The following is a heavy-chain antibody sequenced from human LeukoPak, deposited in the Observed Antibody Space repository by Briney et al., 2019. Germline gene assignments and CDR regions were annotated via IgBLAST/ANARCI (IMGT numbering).Heavy chain of an antibody. J-gene: IGHJ4*02. CDR3: ERGHVWGSYSHHDY. CDR1: GFTFSSHW. Sequence: GGPLRLSCAASGFTFSSHWMHWVRHAPGKGPVWVSRIIGDGSSTSYADSVKGRFTISRDNAKNTLYLRMNSLRAEDTAVYYCERGHVWGSYSHHDYWGQGILVTVSS. CDR2: IIGDGSST. V-gene: IGHV3-74*01. D-gene: IGHD3-16*01.